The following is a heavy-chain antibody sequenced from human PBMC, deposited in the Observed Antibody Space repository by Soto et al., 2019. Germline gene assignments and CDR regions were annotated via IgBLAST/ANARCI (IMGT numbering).Heavy chain of an antibody. CDR3: APFTRSGH. J-gene: IGHJ5*02. Sequence: PSETLLLTCPVSGASSSSYRWSSSSNYYWRLIRKPQGKGLEGVVRSYYSVSTNYNTSLKSRVTISVDTSKTQFSLKLNSVTAADTAVYYWAPFTRSGHWGQGTLVSVSS. CDR1: GASSSSYRWSSSSNYY. CDR2: SYYSVST. V-gene: IGHV4-61*05.